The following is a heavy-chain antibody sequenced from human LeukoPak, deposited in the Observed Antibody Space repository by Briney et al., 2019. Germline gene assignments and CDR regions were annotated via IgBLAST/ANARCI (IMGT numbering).Heavy chain of an antibody. V-gene: IGHV1-2*02. CDR3: ARAGARGYSYGY. CDR2: INPNSGGT. Sequence: ASVKVSCKTSEYTFTGYYMHWVRQAPGQGLEWMGWINPNSGGTNYAQKFQGRVTMTRDTSISTAYMELSRLRSDDTAVYYCARAGARGYSYGYWGQGTLVTVSS. D-gene: IGHD5-18*01. CDR1: EYTFTGYY. J-gene: IGHJ4*02.